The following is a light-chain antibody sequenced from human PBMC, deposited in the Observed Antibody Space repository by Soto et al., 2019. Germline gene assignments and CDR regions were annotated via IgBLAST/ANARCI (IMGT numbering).Light chain of an antibody. CDR3: CSYAGSYTLYV. J-gene: IGLJ1*01. CDR1: SSDVGGYNF. CDR2: DVT. Sequence: QSPLTQPRSVSWSPGQSVTISCTGTSSDVGGYNFVSWYQQHPGKVPKLMIYDVTKRPSGVPNRFSGSKSGNTASLTISALQAEDEADYYCCSYAGSYTLYVFGTGTKVTVL. V-gene: IGLV2-11*01.